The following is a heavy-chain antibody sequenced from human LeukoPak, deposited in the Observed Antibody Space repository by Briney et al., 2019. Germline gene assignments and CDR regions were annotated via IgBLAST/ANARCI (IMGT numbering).Heavy chain of an antibody. CDR1: GGSISSGGYY. D-gene: IGHD6-19*01. CDR3: ARGQGSSGWYGMYPSYYFDY. Sequence: SETLSLTCTVSGGSISSGGYYWSWIRQHPGKGLEWIGYIYYSGSTYYNPSLKSRVTISVDTSKNQFSLKLSSVTAADTAVYYCARGQGSSGWYGMYPSYYFDYWGQGTLVTVSS. J-gene: IGHJ4*02. CDR2: IYYSGST. V-gene: IGHV4-31*03.